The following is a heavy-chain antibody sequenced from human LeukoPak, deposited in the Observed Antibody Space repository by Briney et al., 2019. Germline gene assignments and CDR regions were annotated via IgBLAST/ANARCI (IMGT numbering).Heavy chain of an antibody. Sequence: HPGGSLRLSCAASGLTGSHNYVSWVRQAPGKGLEWVSAIHTSGDTCYADSVKGRFTISRDNSKNTLYLQMNSLRAEDTAVYYCAKDLRITIFGVVIRGRSGMDVWGQGTTVTVSS. J-gene: IGHJ6*02. V-gene: IGHV3-53*01. D-gene: IGHD3-3*01. CDR3: AKDLRITIFGVVIRGRSGMDV. CDR1: GLTGSHNY. CDR2: IHTSGDT.